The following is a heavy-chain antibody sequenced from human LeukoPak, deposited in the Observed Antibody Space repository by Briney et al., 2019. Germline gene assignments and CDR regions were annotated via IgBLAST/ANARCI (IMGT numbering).Heavy chain of an antibody. J-gene: IGHJ6*03. CDR1: GGTFSSYA. CDR3: ARDAYYYYYYMDV. V-gene: IGHV1-69*06. CDR2: IIPIFGTA. Sequence: ASVTVSCKASGGTFSSYAISWVRQAPGQGLEWMGGIIPIFGTANYAQKFQGRVTITADKSTSTAYMELSSLRSEDTAVYYCARDAYYYYYYMDVWGKGTTVTVSS.